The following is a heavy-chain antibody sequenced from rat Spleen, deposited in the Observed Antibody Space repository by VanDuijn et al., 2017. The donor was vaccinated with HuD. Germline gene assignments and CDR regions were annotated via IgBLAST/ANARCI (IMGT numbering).Heavy chain of an antibody. CDR1: GFTFSDYY. D-gene: IGHD4-4*01. V-gene: IGHV5-29*01. CDR3: ARRGNSVFWNFDF. CDR2: ISYDGSST. J-gene: IGHJ1*01. Sequence: EVQLVESDGGLVQPGRSLKLSCAASGFTFSDYYMAWVRQAPTKGLEWVATISYDGSSTYYRDSVKGRVTISRDNAKSTLYLQMDSLRSEDTATYYCARRGNSVFWNFDFWGPGTMVSVSS.